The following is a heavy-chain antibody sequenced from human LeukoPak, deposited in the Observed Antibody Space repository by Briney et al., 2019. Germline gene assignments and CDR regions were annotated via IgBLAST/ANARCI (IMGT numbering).Heavy chain of an antibody. Sequence: SETLSLTCTVSGGSIRSYYWSWIRQPPGKGLEWIGYIYYSGSTNYNPSLKSRVTISVDTSKNQFSLKLSSVTAADTAVYYCARGTGYSGFDYWGQGTLVTVSS. V-gene: IGHV4-59*01. CDR1: GGSIRSYY. D-gene: IGHD5-12*01. CDR3: ARGTGYSGFDY. J-gene: IGHJ4*02. CDR2: IYYSGST.